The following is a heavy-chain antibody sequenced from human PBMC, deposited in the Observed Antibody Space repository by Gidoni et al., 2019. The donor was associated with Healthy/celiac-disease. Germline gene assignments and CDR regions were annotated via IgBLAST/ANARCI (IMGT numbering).Heavy chain of an antibody. J-gene: IGHJ6*02. Sequence: QVQLVESGGGVVHPGRSLRLSCAASGFTFSSYGMHWARQAPGKGLEWVEVIWYDGSNKYYADSVKGRFTISRDNSKNTLYLQMNSLRAEDTAVYYCARDTDYDYVWGSYRYYYYYGMDVWGQGTTVTVSS. CDR1: GFTFSSYG. D-gene: IGHD3-16*02. CDR3: ARDTDYDYVWGSYRYYYYYGMDV. V-gene: IGHV3-33*01. CDR2: IWYDGSNK.